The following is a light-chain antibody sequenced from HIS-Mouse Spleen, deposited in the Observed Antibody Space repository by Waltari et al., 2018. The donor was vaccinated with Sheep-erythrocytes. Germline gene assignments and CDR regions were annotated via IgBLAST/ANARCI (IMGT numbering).Light chain of an antibody. J-gene: IGKJ3*01. Sequence: AIRMTQSPSSFSASTGDRVTITCRASQGISSYLAWYQQKPGKAPKLLIYAASTLQSGVPSRFSGSGSRTDFTLTISCLQSEDFATYYCQQYYSYLTFGPGTKVDIK. V-gene: IGKV1-8*01. CDR1: QGISSY. CDR2: AAS. CDR3: QQYYSYLT.